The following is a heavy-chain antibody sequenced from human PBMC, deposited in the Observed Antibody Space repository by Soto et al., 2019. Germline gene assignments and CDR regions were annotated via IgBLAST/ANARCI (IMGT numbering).Heavy chain of an antibody. Sequence: EVQLVESGGGLVKPGGSLRLSCAASGFTFTRYSMNWFRQAPGKVLEWVSSISSTTNYIYYGDSMKGRFTISRDNAKNSLYLEMNSLRAEDTAVYYCARESEDLTSNFDYWGQGTLVTVSS. CDR1: GFTFTRYS. J-gene: IGHJ4*02. CDR3: ARESEDLTSNFDY. CDR2: ISSTTNYI. V-gene: IGHV3-21*06.